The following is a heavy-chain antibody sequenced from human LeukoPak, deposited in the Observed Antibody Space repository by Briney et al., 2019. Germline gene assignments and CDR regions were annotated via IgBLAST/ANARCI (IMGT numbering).Heavy chain of an antibody. CDR3: ARDQYDTWSRRGNFDS. V-gene: IGHV3-7*03. D-gene: IGHD3-3*01. CDR2: IKQDGSEK. Sequence: GGSLRLSCAASGFTFSSYWMSWVRQAPGKGLEWVANIKQDGSEKYYVDSVKGRFTISRDNAKNSLYLQMNSLRAEDTAVYYCARDQYDTWSRRGNFDSWGQGTLVIVSS. J-gene: IGHJ4*02. CDR1: GFTFSSYW.